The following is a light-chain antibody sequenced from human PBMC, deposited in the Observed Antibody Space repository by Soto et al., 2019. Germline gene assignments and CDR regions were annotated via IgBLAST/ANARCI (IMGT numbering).Light chain of an antibody. V-gene: IGKV1-5*03. CDR2: EAS. CDR3: QHYKSYPLT. Sequence: IPMTQSPSSLSASVGDRVIITCRASQTIRTGLGWYQQRPGKAPKLLIYEASNLQSGVPSRFSGSGSGTDFTLTISGLQPDDFATYYCQHYKSYPLTFGEGTKVDIK. J-gene: IGKJ4*01. CDR1: QTIRTG.